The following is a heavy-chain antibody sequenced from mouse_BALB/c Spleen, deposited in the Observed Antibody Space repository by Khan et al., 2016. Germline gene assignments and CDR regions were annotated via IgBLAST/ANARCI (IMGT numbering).Heavy chain of an antibody. D-gene: IGHD2-4*01. CDR3: DSARYDYDVGFAY. CDR1: GFTIKDTY. J-gene: IGHJ3*01. Sequence: VQLQQSGAELVKPGASLTLSCTASGFTIKDTYMHWVKQRPEQGLEWMGGIERASGNTKYDPTFKGRATITGDTSTNTSYLQVSSLTHEATATDYWDSARYDYDVGFAYWGQGTPVTVSA. CDR2: IERASGNT. V-gene: IGHV14-3*02.